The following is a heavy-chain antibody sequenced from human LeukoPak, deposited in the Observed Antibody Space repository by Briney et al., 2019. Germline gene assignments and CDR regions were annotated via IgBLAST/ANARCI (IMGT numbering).Heavy chain of an antibody. D-gene: IGHD3-3*01. CDR3: ARAAVGDFWSGYYSEDY. CDR2: IYYSGST. CDR1: GGSISSGGYY. J-gene: IGHJ4*02. Sequence: PSETLSLTCTVSGGSISSGGYYWSWIRQHPGKGLEWIGYIYYSGSTYYNPSLKSRVTISVDTSKNQFSLKLSSVTAADTAVYYCARAAVGDFWSGYYSEDYWGQGTLVTVSS. V-gene: IGHV4-31*03.